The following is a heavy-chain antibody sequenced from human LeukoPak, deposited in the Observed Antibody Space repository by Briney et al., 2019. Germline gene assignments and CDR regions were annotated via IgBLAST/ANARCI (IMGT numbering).Heavy chain of an antibody. Sequence: PGGSLRLSCAASGFTFSDYYMTWIRQAPGKGLEWVSYISRSGNTIYYADSLKGRFTISRDNAKTSLYLQMNSLRAEDTAVYYCAKDGYCSGGSCLSWFDPWGQGTLVTVSS. D-gene: IGHD2-15*01. J-gene: IGHJ5*02. V-gene: IGHV3-11*04. CDR3: AKDGYCSGGSCLSWFDP. CDR1: GFTFSDYY. CDR2: ISRSGNTI.